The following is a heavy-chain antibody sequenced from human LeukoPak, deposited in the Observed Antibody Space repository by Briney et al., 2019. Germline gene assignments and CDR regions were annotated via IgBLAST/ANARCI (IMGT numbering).Heavy chain of an antibody. V-gene: IGHV3-21*01. D-gene: IGHD6-6*01. CDR2: ISSSSSYI. Sequence: GGSLRLSCAASGFTFSSYSMDWVRQAPGKGLEWVSSISSSSSYIYYADSVKGRFTISRDNAKNSLYLQMNSLRAEDTAVYYCWPLSSSWTDYWGQGTLVTVSS. J-gene: IGHJ4*02. CDR3: WPLSSSWTDY. CDR1: GFTFSSYS.